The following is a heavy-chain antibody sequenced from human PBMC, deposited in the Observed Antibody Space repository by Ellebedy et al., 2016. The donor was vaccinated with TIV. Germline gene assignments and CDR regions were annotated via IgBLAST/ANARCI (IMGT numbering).Heavy chain of an antibody. CDR1: GGTFSSYA. CDR2: IIPIFGTA. Sequence: SVKVSXXASGGTFSSYAISWVRQAPGQGLEWMGGIIPIFGTANYAQKFQGRVTITADKSTSTAYMELSSLRSEDTAVYYCARDRVPEWELLLTPSDAFDIWGQGTMVTVSS. V-gene: IGHV1-69*06. CDR3: ARDRVPEWELLLTPSDAFDI. J-gene: IGHJ3*02. D-gene: IGHD1-26*01.